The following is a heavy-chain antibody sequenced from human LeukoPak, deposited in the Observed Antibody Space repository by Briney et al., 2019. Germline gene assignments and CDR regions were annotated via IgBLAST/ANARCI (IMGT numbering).Heavy chain of an antibody. D-gene: IGHD3-10*01. J-gene: IGHJ5*02. CDR1: GGSISSSSYY. V-gene: IGHV4-39*01. CDR3: ARTLGRIWFGELFSPLNWFDP. Sequence: PSETLSLTCTVSGGSISSSSYYWGWLRQPPGKGLEWIGSIYYSGSTYYNPALKSRVTISVDTSKNQFSLKLSSVTAADTAVYYCARTLGRIWFGELFSPLNWFDPWGQGTLVTVSS. CDR2: IYYSGST.